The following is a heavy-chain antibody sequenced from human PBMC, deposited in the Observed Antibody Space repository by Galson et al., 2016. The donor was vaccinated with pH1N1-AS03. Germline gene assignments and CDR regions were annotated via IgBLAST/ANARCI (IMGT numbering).Heavy chain of an antibody. Sequence: SLRLSCAASGFTFDDYAMHWVRLAPGKGLEWVSGITWNSDSIGYADSVKGRFTISRDNAQNSLYLQMNSLRSEDTALYYCTAPDFWGQGTLVTVAS. CDR2: ITWNSDSI. CDR3: TAPDF. CDR1: GFTFDDYA. J-gene: IGHJ4*02. V-gene: IGHV3-9*01.